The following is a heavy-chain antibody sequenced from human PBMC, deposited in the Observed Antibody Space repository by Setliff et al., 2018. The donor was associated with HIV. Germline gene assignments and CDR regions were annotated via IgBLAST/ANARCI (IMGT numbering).Heavy chain of an antibody. CDR3: ARDRNYYDSSVFDF. Sequence: PSETLSLTCTVSGGSISSGSYYWSWIRQPAGKGLEWIGRIYTSGSTNYNPSLKSRVTISVDTSKNQFSLKLSSVTAADTAVYYCARDRNYYDSSVFDFWGHGNLVTVSS. CDR2: IYTSGST. CDR1: GGSISSGSYY. V-gene: IGHV4-61*02. D-gene: IGHD3-22*01. J-gene: IGHJ4*01.